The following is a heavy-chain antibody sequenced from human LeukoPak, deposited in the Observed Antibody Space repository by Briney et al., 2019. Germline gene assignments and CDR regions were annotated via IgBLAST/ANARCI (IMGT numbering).Heavy chain of an antibody. V-gene: IGHV1-69*05. Sequence: SVKVSCKASGGTFCSYAISWVRQAPGQGLEWVGRIIPIFGTANYAQKFQGRVTITTDESTSTAYMELSSLRSEVTAVYYCAYTERGYSGYGIDYWGQGTLVTVSS. J-gene: IGHJ4*02. CDR1: GGTFCSYA. CDR3: AYTERGYSGYGIDY. CDR2: IIPIFGTA. D-gene: IGHD5-12*01.